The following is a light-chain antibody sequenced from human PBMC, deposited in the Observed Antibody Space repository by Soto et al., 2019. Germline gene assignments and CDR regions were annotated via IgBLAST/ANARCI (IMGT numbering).Light chain of an antibody. J-gene: IGKJ4*01. CDR3: QQVDSFPLT. Sequence: DIQMTHSPSSVSASVGDRITITCRASQDISRWLAWYQQKPGRAPNLLIYTASTVESGVPSRFSGSGSGTDFTLTISNLQPEEFATDYCQQVDSFPLTFGGGTKGEIK. CDR2: TAS. V-gene: IGKV1D-12*01. CDR1: QDISRW.